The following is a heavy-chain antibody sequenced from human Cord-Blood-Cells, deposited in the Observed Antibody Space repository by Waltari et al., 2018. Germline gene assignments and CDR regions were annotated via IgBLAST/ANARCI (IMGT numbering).Heavy chain of an antibody. CDR2: IYYSGST. CDR3: ARHSVAGFYAYYFDY. Sequence: QLQLQESGPGLVKPSETLSVTCTVAGGSISSSSDYWGWSRQPPGKGLEWIGSIYYSGSTYYSPSLKTRVTISVDTSKNQFSRKLSSVTAADTAVYYCARHSVAGFYAYYFDYWGQGTLVTVSS. V-gene: IGHV4-39*01. CDR1: GGSISSSSDY. D-gene: IGHD6-19*01. J-gene: IGHJ4*02.